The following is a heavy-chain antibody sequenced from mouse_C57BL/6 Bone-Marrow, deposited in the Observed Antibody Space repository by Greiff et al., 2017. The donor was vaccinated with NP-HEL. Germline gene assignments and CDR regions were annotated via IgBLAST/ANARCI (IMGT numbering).Heavy chain of an antibody. V-gene: IGHV1-81*01. CDR3: ARGYYGGLYAMDY. J-gene: IGHJ4*01. CDR1: GYTFTSYG. CDR2: IYPRSGNT. Sequence: LVESGAELARPGASVKLSCKASGYTFTSYGISWVKQRTGQGLEWIGEIYPRSGNTYYTEKFKGKATLTADKSSSTTYMELRSLTSEDSAVYFCARGYYGGLYAMDYWGQGTSVTVSS. D-gene: IGHD1-1*01.